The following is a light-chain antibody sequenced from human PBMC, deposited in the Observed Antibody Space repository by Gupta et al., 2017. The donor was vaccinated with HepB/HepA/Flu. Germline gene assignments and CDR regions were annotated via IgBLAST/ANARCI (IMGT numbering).Light chain of an antibody. Sequence: QPVLTQPPSASGTPGQRATISCSASSSNIGNDNAYWYQQLPGTAPKLLIYNDNQRPSGVPDRFSGSKSGTTASLAISGLRSEDEADYYCVGWDDSLSGYVFGAGTKVTVL. J-gene: IGLJ1*01. CDR2: NDN. V-gene: IGLV1-47*02. CDR3: VGWDDSLSGYV. CDR1: SSNIGNDN.